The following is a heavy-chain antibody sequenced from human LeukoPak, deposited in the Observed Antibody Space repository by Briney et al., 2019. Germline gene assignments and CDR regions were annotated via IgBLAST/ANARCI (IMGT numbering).Heavy chain of an antibody. D-gene: IGHD3-10*01. CDR3: AREGPLWFGELLPLGDYYMDV. Sequence: GGSLRLSCVASGFTFSSYWMSWVRQAPGKGLEWVANIKQDGSEKYYVDSVKGRFTISRDIAKNSLYLQMNSLRAEDTAVYYCAREGPLWFGELLPLGDYYMDVWGKGTTVTVSS. J-gene: IGHJ6*03. V-gene: IGHV3-7*01. CDR2: IKQDGSEK. CDR1: GFTFSSYW.